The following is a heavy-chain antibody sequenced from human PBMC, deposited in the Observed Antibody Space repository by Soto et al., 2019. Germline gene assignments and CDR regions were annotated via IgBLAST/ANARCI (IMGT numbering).Heavy chain of an antibody. V-gene: IGHV3-21*01. CDR3: ARETTSAILTASYGNWFDP. CDR1: GFTFSSYN. J-gene: IGHJ5*02. D-gene: IGHD3-9*01. Sequence: EVQLVESGGGLVKPGGSLRLSCAASGFTFSSYNMNWVRQAPGKGLEWVSSISSSSTYIYYADSVKGRFTISRDNAKNTLYMKMNSLRAEDTAVYYCARETTSAILTASYGNWFDPWGQGTLVTVSS. CDR2: ISSSSTYI.